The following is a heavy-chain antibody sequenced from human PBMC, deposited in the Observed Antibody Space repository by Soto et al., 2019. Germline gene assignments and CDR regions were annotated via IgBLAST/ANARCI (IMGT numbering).Heavy chain of an antibody. CDR2: ISYEGSNK. Sequence: PGGSLRLSCAASGFTFSGYSVNWVRQAPGKGLEWVAVISYEGSNKYYADPVKGRFTISRDNSKNTLYLEMNSLRTEDTAVYYCAKPISISGVIIDALDVWGQGTMVTVSS. V-gene: IGHV3-30*18. CDR3: AKPISISGVIIDALDV. D-gene: IGHD3-3*01. J-gene: IGHJ3*01. CDR1: GFTFSGYS.